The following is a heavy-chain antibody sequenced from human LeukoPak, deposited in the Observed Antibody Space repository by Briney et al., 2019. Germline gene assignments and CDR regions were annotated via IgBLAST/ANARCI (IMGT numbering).Heavy chain of an antibody. V-gene: IGHV3-30-3*01. J-gene: IGHJ3*02. CDR1: GFTFSSYA. CDR2: ISYDGSNK. D-gene: IGHD2-15*01. Sequence: GGSLRLSCAASGFTFSSYAMHRVRQAPGKGLEWVAVISYDGSNKYYADSVKGRFTISRDNSKNTPYLQMNSLRAEDTAVYYCARDRPLDCSGGSCYGAFDIWGQGTMVTVSS. CDR3: ARDRPLDCSGGSCYGAFDI.